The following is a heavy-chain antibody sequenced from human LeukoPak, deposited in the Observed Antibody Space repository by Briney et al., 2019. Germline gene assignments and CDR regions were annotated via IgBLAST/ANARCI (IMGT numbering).Heavy chain of an antibody. Sequence: SETLSLTCAVYGGSFSGYYWSWIRQPPGKGLEWIGEINHSGSTNYNPSLKSRVTISVDTSKNQFSLKLSSVTAADTAVYYCAENSGYSSSWPFYWGQGTLVTVSS. D-gene: IGHD6-13*01. J-gene: IGHJ4*02. CDR3: AENSGYSSSWPFY. V-gene: IGHV4-34*01. CDR2: INHSGST. CDR1: GGSFSGYY.